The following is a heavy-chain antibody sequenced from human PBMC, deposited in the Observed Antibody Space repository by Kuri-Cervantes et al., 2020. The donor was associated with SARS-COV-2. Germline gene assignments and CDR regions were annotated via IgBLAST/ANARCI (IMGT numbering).Heavy chain of an antibody. CDR1: GYTFTDYY. CDR3: AREGYCSSTSYSQGGPYAFDI. D-gene: IGHD2-2*01. V-gene: IGHV1-8*03. J-gene: IGHJ3*02. CDR2: MNPNSGNT. Sequence: ASVKVSCKASGYTFTDYYLHWVRQAPGQGLEWMGWMNPNSGNTGYAQKFQGRVTITRNTSISTAYMELSSLRSEDTAVYYYAREGYCSSTSYSQGGPYAFDIWGQGTMVTVSS.